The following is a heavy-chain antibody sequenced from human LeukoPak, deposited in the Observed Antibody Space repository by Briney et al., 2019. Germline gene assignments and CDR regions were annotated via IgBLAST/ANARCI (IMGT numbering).Heavy chain of an antibody. CDR3: AKRGVVIRVILVGFHKAAYYFES. Sequence: PGGSLRLSCAVSGITLSNYCMSWVRQAPGKGLEWVAGISDSGGSTNYADSVKGRFTISRDNPKNTLYLQMNSLRAEDTAVYFCAKRGVVIRVILVGFHKAAYYFESWGQGALVTVSS. CDR1: GITLSNYC. V-gene: IGHV3-23*01. J-gene: IGHJ4*02. D-gene: IGHD3/OR15-3a*01. CDR2: ISDSGGST.